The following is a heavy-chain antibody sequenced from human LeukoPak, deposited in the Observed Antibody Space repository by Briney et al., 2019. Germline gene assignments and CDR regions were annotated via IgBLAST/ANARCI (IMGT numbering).Heavy chain of an antibody. CDR1: GGSFSGYY. D-gene: IGHD3-3*02. CDR2: INHSGST. CDR3: ARVNPLSHFDY. V-gene: IGHV4-34*01. J-gene: IGHJ4*02. Sequence: SETLSLTCAVYGGSFSGYYWSWIRQPPGKGLEWIGEINHSGSTNYNPSLKSRVTVSVDTSKNQFSLKLSSVTAADTAVYYCARVNPLSHFDYWGQGTLVTVSS.